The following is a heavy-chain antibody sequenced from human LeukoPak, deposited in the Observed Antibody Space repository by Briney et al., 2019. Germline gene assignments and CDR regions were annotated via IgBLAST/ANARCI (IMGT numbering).Heavy chain of an antibody. CDR2: INHSGST. J-gene: IGHJ4*02. CDR3: ARGAEVDSGYDFDY. CDR1: GGSFSGYY. V-gene: IGHV4-34*01. Sequence: SETLSLTCAVYGGSFSGYYWSWIRQPPGKGLEWIGEINHSGSTNYNPSLKSRVTISVDTSKNQFSLKLSSVTAADTAAYYCARGAEVDSGYDFDYWGQGTLVTVSS. D-gene: IGHD5-12*01.